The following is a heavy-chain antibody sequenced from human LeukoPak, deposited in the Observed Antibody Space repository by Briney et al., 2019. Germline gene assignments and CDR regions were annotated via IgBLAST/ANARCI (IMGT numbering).Heavy chain of an antibody. Sequence: ETLSLTCTVSGGSISSRSYFWGWIRQPPGKGLEWVSSISSSSSYIYYADSVKGRFTISRDNAKNSLYLQMNSLRAEDTAVYYCARAGLESYSSSWYHYLDYWGQGALVTVSS. V-gene: IGHV3-21*04. CDR1: GGSISSRSYF. CDR2: ISSSSSYI. D-gene: IGHD6-13*01. CDR3: ARAGLESYSSSWYHYLDY. J-gene: IGHJ4*02.